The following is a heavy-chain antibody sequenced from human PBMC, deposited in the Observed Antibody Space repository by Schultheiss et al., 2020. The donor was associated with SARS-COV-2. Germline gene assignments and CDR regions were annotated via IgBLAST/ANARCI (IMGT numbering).Heavy chain of an antibody. CDR2: INADGTST. J-gene: IGHJ5*02. Sequence: GESLKISCAVSGFTFSAYRMHWVRQAPGKGLVWVSRINADGTSTDYADSVKGRFTISRDNAKNTLYLQMNSLRAEDTAIYYCATSGYSSQFDPWGQGTLVTVSS. D-gene: IGHD6-19*01. CDR3: ATSGYSSQFDP. V-gene: IGHV3-74*01. CDR1: GFTFSAYR.